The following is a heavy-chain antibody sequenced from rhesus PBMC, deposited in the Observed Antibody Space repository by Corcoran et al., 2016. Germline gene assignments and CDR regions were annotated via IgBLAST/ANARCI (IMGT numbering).Heavy chain of an antibody. V-gene: IGHV4-122*02. J-gene: IGHJ4*01. CDR3: AKVVYPVTIDY. Sequence: QVQLQESGPGLVKSSETLSLTCAVSGGSISSGYYYWSWIRQPPGKGLEWIGYIDYRGRTKYNPSLKRRVTISRDTSKNQFALKLSSVTAADTAVYYCAKVVYPVTIDYWGQGVLVTVSS. CDR2: IDYRGRT. CDR1: GGSISSGYYY. D-gene: IGHD4-23*01.